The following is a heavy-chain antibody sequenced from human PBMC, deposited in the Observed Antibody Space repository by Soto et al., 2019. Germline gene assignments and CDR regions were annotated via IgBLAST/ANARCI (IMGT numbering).Heavy chain of an antibody. CDR3: ARDYTTGTQLYYFDY. Sequence: EVQLVESGGGLVKPGGSLRLSCAASGFTFSSYSMNWVRQAPGKGLEWVSSISSSSSYIYYADSVKGRFTISRDNAKNSLYLQMNSLRAEDTAVYYCARDYTTGTQLYYFDYWGQGPLVTVSS. CDR1: GFTFSSYS. J-gene: IGHJ4*02. CDR2: ISSSSSYI. V-gene: IGHV3-21*01. D-gene: IGHD1-1*01.